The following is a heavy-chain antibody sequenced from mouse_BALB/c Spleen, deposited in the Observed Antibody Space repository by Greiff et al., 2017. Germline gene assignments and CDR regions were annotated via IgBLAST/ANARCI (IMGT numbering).Heavy chain of an antibody. Sequence: QVQLQQSAAELARPGASVKMSCKASGYTFTSYTMHWVKQRPGQGLEWIGYINPSSGYTEYNQKFKDKTTLTADKSSSTAYMQLSSLTSEDSAVYYCARDGSSQAWFAYGGQGTLVTVSA. CDR1: GYTFTSYT. J-gene: IGHJ3*01. CDR3: ARDGSSQAWFAY. D-gene: IGHD1-1*01. CDR2: INPSSGYT. V-gene: IGHV1-4*02.